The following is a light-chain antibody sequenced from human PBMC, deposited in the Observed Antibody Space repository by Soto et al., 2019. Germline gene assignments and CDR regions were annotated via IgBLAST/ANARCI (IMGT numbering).Light chain of an antibody. CDR3: PHYDSFPLT. CDR2: VAS. Sequence: IQMTQSPSTLSASVGDRVTVTCRASQSVGPSLAWYQQKPGKVPTLLIYVASILESGVPSRFSGSGSGTDFTLNIPSMQPDDSATYYCPHYDSFPLTFGPGTKVEIK. CDR1: QSVGPS. V-gene: IGKV1-5*01. J-gene: IGKJ3*01.